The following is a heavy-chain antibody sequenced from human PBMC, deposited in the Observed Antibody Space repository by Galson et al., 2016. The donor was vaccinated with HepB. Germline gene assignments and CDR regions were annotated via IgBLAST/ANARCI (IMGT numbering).Heavy chain of an antibody. Sequence: CAASGFTFSSYWMSWVRQAPGKGLEWVANVKQDGSEKYYVDSVEGRFTISRDNTKNSLYLQMNSLRAEDTAVYYCTRGGSTVHGDHDASDIWGQGTTVIVSS. CDR2: VKQDGSEK. J-gene: IGHJ3*02. D-gene: IGHD4-17*01. V-gene: IGHV3-7*01. CDR1: GFTFSSYW. CDR3: TRGGSTVHGDHDASDI.